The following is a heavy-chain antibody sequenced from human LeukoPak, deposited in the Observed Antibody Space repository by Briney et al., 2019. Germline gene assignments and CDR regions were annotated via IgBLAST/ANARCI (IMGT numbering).Heavy chain of an antibody. CDR2: ISSSSSYK. Sequence: GGSLRLSCAASGFTFSSYSMNWVRQAPGKGLEWVSSISSSSSYKYYADSVKGRFTISRDNAKNSLYLQMNSLRAEDTAVYYCSREHALGDFWGQGSLVTVSS. CDR3: SREHALGDF. V-gene: IGHV3-21*01. CDR1: GFTFSSYS. J-gene: IGHJ4*02. D-gene: IGHD2-2*01.